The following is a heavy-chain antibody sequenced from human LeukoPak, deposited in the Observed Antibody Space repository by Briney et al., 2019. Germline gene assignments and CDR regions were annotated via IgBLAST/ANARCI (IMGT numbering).Heavy chain of an antibody. Sequence: SETLSLTCAVYGGSFSGYYWSWIRQPPGKGLEWIGEINHSGSTNYNPSLKSRVTISVDTSKNQFSLRLSSVTAADTAVYYCARMAQDAFDIWGQGTMVTVSS. CDR3: ARMAQDAFDI. CDR2: INHSGST. CDR1: GGSFSGYY. V-gene: IGHV4-34*01. J-gene: IGHJ3*02. D-gene: IGHD5-24*01.